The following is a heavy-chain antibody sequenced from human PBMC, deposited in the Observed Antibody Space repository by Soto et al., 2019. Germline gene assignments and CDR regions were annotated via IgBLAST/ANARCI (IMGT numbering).Heavy chain of an antibody. V-gene: IGHV3-33*01. J-gene: IGHJ6*02. Sequence: GGSLRLSCAASGFTFSSYGMHWVRQAPGKGLEWVAVIWYDGSNKYYADSVKGRFTISRDNSKNTLYLQMNSLRAEDTAVYYCARGMVRGVIITVPRDYYYYGMDVWGQGTTVTVSS. D-gene: IGHD3-10*01. CDR1: GFTFSSYG. CDR3: ARGMVRGVIITVPRDYYYYGMDV. CDR2: IWYDGSNK.